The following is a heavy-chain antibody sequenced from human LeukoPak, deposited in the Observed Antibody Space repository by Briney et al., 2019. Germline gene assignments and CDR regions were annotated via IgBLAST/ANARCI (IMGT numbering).Heavy chain of an antibody. Sequence: EASVKVSCKASGYTSTNHYMHWVRQAPGQGLEWMGIINPSGDSTTYAQKFQGRVTMTRDTSTGTVYMELSSLRSEDTAVYYCARHDLGGFSPFDSWGQGTLSPSPQ. J-gene: IGHJ4*02. D-gene: IGHD2-15*01. CDR1: GYTSTNHY. CDR3: ARHDLGGFSPFDS. V-gene: IGHV1-46*01. CDR2: INPSGDST.